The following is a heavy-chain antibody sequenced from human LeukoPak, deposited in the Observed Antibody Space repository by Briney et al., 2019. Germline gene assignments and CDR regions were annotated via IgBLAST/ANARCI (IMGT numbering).Heavy chain of an antibody. CDR2: ISWNSGSI. V-gene: IGHV3-9*01. CDR3: AKDALVVPAAISDWPYCFDY. J-gene: IGHJ4*02. D-gene: IGHD2-2*01. CDR1: GFTFDDYA. Sequence: GGSLRLSCAASGFTFDDYAMHWVRQAPGKGLEWVSGISWNSGSIGYADSVKGRFTISRDNAKNSLYLQMNSLRAEDTALYYCAKDALVVPAAISDWPYCFDYWGQGTLVTVSS.